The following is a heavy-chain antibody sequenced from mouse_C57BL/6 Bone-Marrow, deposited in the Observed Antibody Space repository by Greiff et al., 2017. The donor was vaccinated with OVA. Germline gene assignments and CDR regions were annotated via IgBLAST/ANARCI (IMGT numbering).Heavy chain of an antibody. V-gene: IGHV5-4*01. CDR3: ARDGYYDGY. CDR2: ISDGGSYT. J-gene: IGHJ2*01. CDR1: GFTFSSYA. Sequence: EVHLVESGGGLVKPGGSLKLSCAASGFTFSSYAMSWVRQTPEKRLEWVATISDGGSYTYYPDNVKGRFTISRDNAKNNLYLQMSHLKSEDTAMYYCARDGYYDGYWSQGTTLTVSS.